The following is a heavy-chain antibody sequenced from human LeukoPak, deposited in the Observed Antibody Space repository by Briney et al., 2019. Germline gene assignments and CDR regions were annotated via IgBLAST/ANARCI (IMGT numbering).Heavy chain of an antibody. CDR3: TRVVAAAFDH. D-gene: IGHD2-15*01. J-gene: IGHJ4*02. CDR2: TYYRSKWYS. Sequence: SQTLSLTCAISGDSVSSSSAAWNWIRQSPSRGLEWLGRTYYRSKWYSDYAVSVKSRVTINPDTSKNQFSLQLNSVTPEDTAVYYCTRVVAAAFDHWGQGTLVTVSS. CDR1: GDSVSSSSAA. V-gene: IGHV6-1*01.